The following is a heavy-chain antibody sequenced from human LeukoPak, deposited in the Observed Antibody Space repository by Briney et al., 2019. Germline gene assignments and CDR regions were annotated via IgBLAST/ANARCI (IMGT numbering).Heavy chain of an antibody. CDR3: AAPYSGSYQYYFDY. Sequence: SGSLLLTCSVSGASISSTNYCWGWIRQPPGKGLEWIGSIYNLGTTQYNPSLKSRLTISVDTSKNQFSLKLSSVTAADTAVYYCAAPYSGSYQYYFDYWGQGALVTVSS. CDR1: GASISSTNYC. J-gene: IGHJ4*02. CDR2: IYNLGTT. D-gene: IGHD1-26*01. V-gene: IGHV4-39*01.